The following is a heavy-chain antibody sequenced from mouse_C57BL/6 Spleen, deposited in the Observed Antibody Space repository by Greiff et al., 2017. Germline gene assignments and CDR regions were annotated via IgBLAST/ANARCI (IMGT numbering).Heavy chain of an antibody. Sequence: EVKLEESGGGLVQPGGSMKLSCAASGFTFSDAWMDWVRQSPEKGLEWVAEIRNKANNHATYYAESVKGRFTISRDDSKSSVYLQMNSLRAEDTGIIYCTRGTTVVAGDYWGQGTTLTVSS. CDR1: GFTFSDAW. CDR2: IRNKANNHAT. CDR3: TRGTTVVAGDY. J-gene: IGHJ2*01. V-gene: IGHV6-6*01. D-gene: IGHD1-1*01.